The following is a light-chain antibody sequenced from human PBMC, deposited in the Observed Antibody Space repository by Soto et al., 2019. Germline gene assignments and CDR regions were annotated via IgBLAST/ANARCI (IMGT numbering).Light chain of an antibody. J-gene: IGKJ3*01. CDR3: QQYGSSPPA. V-gene: IGKV3-20*01. Sequence: EIVLTQSPGTLSLSPGERATLPCRASQSVSSSYLAWYQQKPGQAPRLLIYGASSSATGIPDRFSGSGSGTDFTLTISRLEPEDFAVYYFQQYGSSPPAFGPGTKVDIK. CDR1: QSVSSSY. CDR2: GAS.